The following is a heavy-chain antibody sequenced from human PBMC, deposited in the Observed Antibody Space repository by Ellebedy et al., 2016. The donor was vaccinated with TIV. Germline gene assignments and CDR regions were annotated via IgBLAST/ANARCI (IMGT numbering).Heavy chain of an antibody. CDR2: IWYDGSNK. CDR3: AREGAVAGPDY. V-gene: IGHV3-33*08. J-gene: IGHJ4*02. CDR1: GFTFSSYG. Sequence: GESLKISCAASGFTFSSYGMHWVRQAPGKGLEWVAVIWYDGSNKYYADSVKGRFTISRDNSKNTLYLQMNSLRAEDTAVYYCAREGAVAGPDYWGQGTLVTVSS. D-gene: IGHD6-19*01.